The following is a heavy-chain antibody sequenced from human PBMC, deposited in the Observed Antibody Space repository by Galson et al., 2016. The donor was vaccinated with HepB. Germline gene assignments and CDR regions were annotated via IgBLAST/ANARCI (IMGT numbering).Heavy chain of an antibody. Sequence: SLRLSCAASGFTFSTHWMHWVRQAPGKGLVCVSRISEDGRATNYADSVKGRFTISRDNAKNTLYLQMNSLRVEDTAVYYCARGRLPTSYRGLAHWGQGTLVTVSS. D-gene: IGHD2-15*01. V-gene: IGHV3-74*01. CDR2: ISEDGRAT. CDR3: ARGRLPTSYRGLAH. J-gene: IGHJ4*02. CDR1: GFTFSTHW.